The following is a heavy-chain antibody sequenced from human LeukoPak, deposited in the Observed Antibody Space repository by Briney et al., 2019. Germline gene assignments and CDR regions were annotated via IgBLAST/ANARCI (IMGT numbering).Heavy chain of an antibody. Sequence: PGGSLRLSCVGSGSTFNGHWLTWVRQAPGRGLEWVSYISSSSSTIYYADSVKGRFTMSRDNANNSLYLQMNSLRAEDAAVYYCARGGPPYDFWSGPRFDYWGQGTLVTVSS. D-gene: IGHD3-3*01. J-gene: IGHJ4*02. CDR1: GSTFNGHW. CDR3: ARGGPPYDFWSGPRFDY. CDR2: ISSSSSTI. V-gene: IGHV3-48*01.